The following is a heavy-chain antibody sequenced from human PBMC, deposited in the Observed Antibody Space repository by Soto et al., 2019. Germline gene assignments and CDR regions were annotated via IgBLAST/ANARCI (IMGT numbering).Heavy chain of an antibody. CDR1: GFTFSSYE. J-gene: IGHJ4*02. D-gene: IGHD2-2*01. Sequence: EVQLVESGGGLAQPGGSVRLSCAASGFTFSSYEMNWVRQAPGRTLEWVSYISSAGDSSYYADSVKGRFTISRDNAKNSLYLQMNSLRVEDTAVYYSARVYCSTTTCHVQAFDSWGQGTLVTVSS. CDR2: ISSAGDSS. V-gene: IGHV3-48*03. CDR3: ARVYCSTTTCHVQAFDS.